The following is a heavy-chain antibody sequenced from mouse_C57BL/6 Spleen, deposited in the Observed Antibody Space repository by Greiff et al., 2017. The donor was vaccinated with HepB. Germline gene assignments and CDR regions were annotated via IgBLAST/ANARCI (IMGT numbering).Heavy chain of an antibody. CDR3: ARGFDGYYGVWYFDV. D-gene: IGHD2-3*01. J-gene: IGHJ1*03. CDR1: GFTFSSYT. V-gene: IGHV5-9*01. CDR2: ISGGGGNT. Sequence: DVKLVESGGGLVKPGGSLKLSCAASGFTFSSYTMSWVRQTPEKRLEWVATISGGGGNTYYPDSVKGRFTISRDNAKNTLYLQLSSLRSEDTALYYCARGFDGYYGVWYFDVWGTGTTVTVSS.